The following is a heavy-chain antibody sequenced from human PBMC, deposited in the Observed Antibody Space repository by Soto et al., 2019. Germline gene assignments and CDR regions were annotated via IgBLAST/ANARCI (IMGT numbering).Heavy chain of an antibody. CDR3: ATSGSIRYFDWPIDY. CDR1: GYTFSTSG. D-gene: IGHD3-9*01. CDR2: ISTYNGDT. J-gene: IGHJ4*02. V-gene: IGHV1-18*01. Sequence: ASVKVSCKASGYTFSTSGMSWLRQAPGQGLEWMGWISTYNGDTNDAPKFQDRVTMTSDTSTSTVYMELRSLRSDDTAVYYCATSGSIRYFDWPIDYWGQGTLVTVSS.